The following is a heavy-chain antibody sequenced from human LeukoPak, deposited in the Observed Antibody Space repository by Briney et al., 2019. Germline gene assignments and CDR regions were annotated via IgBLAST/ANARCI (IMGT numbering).Heavy chain of an antibody. D-gene: IGHD2-2*01. CDR1: GFTFSSYG. J-gene: IGHJ6*02. Sequence: PGGSLRLSCAASGFTFSSYGMHWVRQAPGKGLEWVAATWYDGSNKYYADSVEGRFTISRDNSKNTLFLQMNSLRAEDTAVYFCARGGHCSTTSCSNYDGMDVWGQGTTLTVSS. V-gene: IGHV3-33*01. CDR3: ARGGHCSTTSCSNYDGMDV. CDR2: TWYDGSNK.